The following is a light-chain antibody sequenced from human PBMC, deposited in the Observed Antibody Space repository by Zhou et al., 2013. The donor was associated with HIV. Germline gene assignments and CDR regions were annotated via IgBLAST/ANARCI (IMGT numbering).Light chain of an antibody. V-gene: IGLV2-14*03. CDR3: GSYAGSSRWI. CDR2: NVT. Sequence: QSALTQPASVSASPGQSITISCTGTSSDVGGYNYVSWYQQHPDKPPKLILFNVTKRPSGVSSRFSGSKSGNTASLTISGLQAEDEADYYCGSYAGSSRWIFGGGTKLTVL. CDR1: SSDVGGYNY. J-gene: IGLJ2*01.